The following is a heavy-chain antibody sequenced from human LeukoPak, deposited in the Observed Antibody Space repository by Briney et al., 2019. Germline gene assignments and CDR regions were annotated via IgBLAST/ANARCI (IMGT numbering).Heavy chain of an antibody. CDR2: IYHSGST. CDR3: ARAPYCGGDCYSGARFDP. V-gene: IGHV4-30-2*01. J-gene: IGHJ5*02. CDR1: GGSISSGGYS. Sequence: SETLSLTCAVSGGSISSGGYSWSWIRQPPGKGLEWIGYIYHSGSTYYNPSLKSRVTISVDRSKNQFSLKLSSVTAADTAVYYCARAPYCGGDCYSGARFDPWGQGTLVAVSS. D-gene: IGHD2-21*02.